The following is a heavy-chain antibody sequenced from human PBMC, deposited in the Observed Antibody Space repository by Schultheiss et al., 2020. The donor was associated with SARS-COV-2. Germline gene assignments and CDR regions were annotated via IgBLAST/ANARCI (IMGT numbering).Heavy chain of an antibody. CDR2: IWYDGSNK. J-gene: IGHJ6*02. Sequence: GGSLRLSCAASGFTFSNAWMNWVRQAPGKGLEWVAVIWYDGSNKYYADSVKGRFTISRDNSKNTLYLQMNSLRAEDTAVYYCARASTYYDYYYGMDVWGQGTTVTVSS. CDR3: ARASTYYDYYYGMDV. V-gene: IGHV3-33*08. CDR1: GFTFSNAW.